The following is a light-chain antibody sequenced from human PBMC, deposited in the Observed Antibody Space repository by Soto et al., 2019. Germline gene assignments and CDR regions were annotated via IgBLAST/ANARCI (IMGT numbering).Light chain of an antibody. Sequence: QSVLTQPASVSGSPGQSITLSCPGTSSDVGGYNYVSWYQQHPGKVPKLMNYEVSNRHSVVSNRFSGSNSGHTASLTISGLQAEDEAEYHCSANTSSSTLYVFGAGSKVTVL. J-gene: IGLJ1*01. CDR1: SSDVGGYNY. V-gene: IGLV2-14*01. CDR3: SANTSSSTLYV. CDR2: EVS.